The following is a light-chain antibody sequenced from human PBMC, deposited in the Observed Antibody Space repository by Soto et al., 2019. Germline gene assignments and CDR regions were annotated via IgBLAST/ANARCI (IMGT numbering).Light chain of an antibody. CDR1: ETVATN. CDR3: QQYNNWPRT. CDR2: GAS. V-gene: IGKV3-15*01. Sequence: VMTQSPATLSVSPGERATLSCWASETVATNLAWYQQKPGQAPRLLISGASTRAAGISDRFRGSGSGTEFTLSINSPQSEDFAVYYCQQYNNWPRTFGQGTRLEIK. J-gene: IGKJ5*01.